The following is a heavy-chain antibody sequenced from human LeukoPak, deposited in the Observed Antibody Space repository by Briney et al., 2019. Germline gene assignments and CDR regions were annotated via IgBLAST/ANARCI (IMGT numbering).Heavy chain of an antibody. CDR3: ARPGVGFDY. CDR2: INTDGTIT. J-gene: IGHJ4*02. CDR1: GFTFSNFW. Sequence: GGSLRLSCAASGFTFSNFWMSWVRQAPGKGLVWLSRINTDGTITSYADSLEGRFTISRDNAKNTVYLQMNSLRTEDTAVYYCARPGVGFDYWGQGALVTVSS. V-gene: IGHV3-74*01.